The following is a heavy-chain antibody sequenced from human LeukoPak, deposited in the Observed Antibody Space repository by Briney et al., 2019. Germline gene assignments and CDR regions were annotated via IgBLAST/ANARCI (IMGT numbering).Heavy chain of an antibody. D-gene: IGHD1-26*01. CDR1: GYTFTSYA. V-gene: IGHV1-46*01. CDR3: ARESGSKDGHWYYFDY. Sequence: GASVKVSCKASGYTFTSYAMNWVRQAPGQGLEWMGIINPSGGSTSYAQKFQGRVTMTRDTSTSTVYMELSSLRSEDTAVYYCARESGSKDGHWYYFDYWGQGTLVTVSS. J-gene: IGHJ4*02. CDR2: INPSGGST.